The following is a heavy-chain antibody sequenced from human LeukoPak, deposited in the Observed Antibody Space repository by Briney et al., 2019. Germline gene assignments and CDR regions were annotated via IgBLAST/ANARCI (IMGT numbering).Heavy chain of an antibody. Sequence: KSGGSLRLSCAASGFTFTSYWIGWVRQMPGKGLEWMGIIYPGDSDTRYSPSFQGQVTISADKSISTAYLQWSSLKASDTAMYYCARQYGDYGYNWFDPWGQGTLVTVSS. D-gene: IGHD4-17*01. J-gene: IGHJ5*02. CDR1: GFTFTSYW. CDR2: IYPGDSDT. CDR3: ARQYGDYGYNWFDP. V-gene: IGHV5-51*01.